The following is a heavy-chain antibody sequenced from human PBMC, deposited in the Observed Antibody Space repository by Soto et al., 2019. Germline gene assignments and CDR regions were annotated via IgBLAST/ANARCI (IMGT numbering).Heavy chain of an antibody. CDR2: IYWDDDK. D-gene: IGHD2-15*01. V-gene: IGHV2-5*02. Sequence: QSTLKESGPTLVKPTQTLTLTCTFSGFSLSTSGVGVGWIRQPPGKALEWLALIYWDDDKRYSPSLKSRLTITKDTSKNQVVLTMTNKDPVDTATYYFSHRQGYCSGGSCHPFDHLGQGTLVTGSS. CDR1: GFSLSTSGVG. CDR3: SHRQGYCSGGSCHPFDH. J-gene: IGHJ4*02.